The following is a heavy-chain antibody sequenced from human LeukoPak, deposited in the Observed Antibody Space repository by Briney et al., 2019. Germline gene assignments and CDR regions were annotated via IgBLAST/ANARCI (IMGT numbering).Heavy chain of an antibody. J-gene: IGHJ4*02. V-gene: IGHV3-23*01. Sequence: GESLRLSCAASGFTFSSYAMSWVRPAPGKGLEWVSAISGSGGSTYYADSVKGRFTISRDNSKNTLYLQMNSLRAEDTAVYYCAKDRAGVAAFDYWGQGTLVTVSS. D-gene: IGHD3-3*01. CDR2: ISGSGGST. CDR1: GFTFSSYA. CDR3: AKDRAGVAAFDY.